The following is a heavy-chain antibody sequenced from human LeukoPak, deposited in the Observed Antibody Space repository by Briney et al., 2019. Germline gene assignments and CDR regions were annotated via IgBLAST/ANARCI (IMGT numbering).Heavy chain of an antibody. V-gene: IGHV4-39*01. CDR1: GGSISSSSYY. Sequence: SETLSLTCTVSGGSISSSSYYWGWIRQPPGTGLEWIGSIYYSGSTYYNPSLKSRVTISVDTSKNQFSLKLSSVTAADTAVYYCASPNSSSWYGPIYAFDIWGQGTMVTVSS. D-gene: IGHD6-13*01. CDR3: ASPNSSSWYGPIYAFDI. CDR2: IYYSGST. J-gene: IGHJ3*02.